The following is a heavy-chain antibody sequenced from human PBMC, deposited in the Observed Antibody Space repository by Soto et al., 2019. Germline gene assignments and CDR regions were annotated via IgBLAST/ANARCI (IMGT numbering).Heavy chain of an antibody. J-gene: IGHJ6*04. CDR1: GLTFSSYG. V-gene: IGHV3-21*01. D-gene: IGHD6-6*01. CDR2: ISSSSSYI. CDR3: ARDGYSSSSGLHV. Sequence: EMELVESGGGLVQPGGSLRLSCAASGLTFSSYGMNWVRQAPGKGLEWVSSISSSSSYIYYAVSVKGRFTIARDNAKNSLFLQMHSLRDEDTAVYYCARDGYSSSSGLHVLGKGTTVTVSS.